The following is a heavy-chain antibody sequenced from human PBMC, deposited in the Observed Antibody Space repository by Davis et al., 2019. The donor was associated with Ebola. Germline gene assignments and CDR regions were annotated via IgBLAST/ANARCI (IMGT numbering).Heavy chain of an antibody. D-gene: IGHD4-17*01. J-gene: IGHJ4*02. CDR2: IYHSGST. CDR1: GFTFSDYY. V-gene: IGHV4-34*01. CDR3: ARWDYGDPPGGFDY. Sequence: ESLKISCAASGFTFSDYYMSWIRQPPGKGLEWIGEIYHSGSTNYNPSLKSRVTISVDKSKNQFSLKLSSVTAADTAVYYCARWDYGDPPGGFDYWGQGTLVTVSS.